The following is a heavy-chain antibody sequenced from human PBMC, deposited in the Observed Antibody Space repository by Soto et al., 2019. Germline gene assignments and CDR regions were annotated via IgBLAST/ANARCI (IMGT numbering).Heavy chain of an antibody. J-gene: IGHJ6*02. V-gene: IGHV2-70*01. CDR1: GFSLSTSGMC. CDR3: ARIRVVRGPSHYYYGMDV. D-gene: IGHD3-10*01. Sequence: SGPTLVNPTQTLTLTCTFSGFSLSTSGMCVSWIRQPPGKALEWLALIDWDDDKYYSTSLKTRLTISKDTSKNQVVLTMTNMDPVDTATYYFARIRVVRGPSHYYYGMDVWGQGTTVTVSS. CDR2: IDWDDDK.